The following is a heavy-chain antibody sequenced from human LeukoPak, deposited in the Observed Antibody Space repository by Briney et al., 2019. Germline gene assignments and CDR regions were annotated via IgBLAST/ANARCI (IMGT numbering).Heavy chain of an antibody. CDR3: ARVDCSSTSCYTGEYFDY. V-gene: IGHV4-31*03. CDR2: IYYSGST. J-gene: IGHJ4*02. D-gene: IGHD2-2*02. CDR1: GGSISSGGYY. Sequence: NPSETLSLTCTVSGGSISSGGYYWSWIRQHPGKGLEWIGYIYYSGSTYYNPSLKSRVTISVDTSKNQFSLKLSSVTAADTAVYYCARVDCSSTSCYTGEYFDYWGQGTLVTVSS.